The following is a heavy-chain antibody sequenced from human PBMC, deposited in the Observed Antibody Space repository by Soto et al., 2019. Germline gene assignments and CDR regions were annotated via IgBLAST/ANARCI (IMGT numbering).Heavy chain of an antibody. D-gene: IGHD1-26*01. V-gene: IGHV3-33*01. J-gene: IGHJ6*02. CDR1: GFTFSSSA. CDR2: IWYDGSIK. CDR3: ARAGVSIVGASTYYYGMDV. Sequence: VGSLRLSGAASGFTFSSSAMHWVRQAPGEGLEWVAVIWYDGSIKYYADSVKGRFTISRDNSKNILFLQMNGLRAEDTCVYYCARAGVSIVGASTYYYGMDVWGQGTTVTVSS.